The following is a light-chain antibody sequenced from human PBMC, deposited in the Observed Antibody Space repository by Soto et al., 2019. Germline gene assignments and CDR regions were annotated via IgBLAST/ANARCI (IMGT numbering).Light chain of an antibody. CDR3: SSHTIANALP. Sequence: QSALTQPASVSGSPGQSITISCTGTSSDVGDHNYVAWYQQHPGTAPKLILYEVSNRPSGVSNRFSGSKSGNTASLTISGLQAEDEADYYCSSHTIANALPFGTGTKVTVL. J-gene: IGLJ1*01. CDR1: SSDVGDHNY. CDR2: EVS. V-gene: IGLV2-14*01.